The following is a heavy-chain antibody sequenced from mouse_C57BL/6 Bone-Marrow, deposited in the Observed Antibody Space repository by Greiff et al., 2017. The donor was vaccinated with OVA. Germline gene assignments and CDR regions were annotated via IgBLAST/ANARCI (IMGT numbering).Heavy chain of an antibody. J-gene: IGHJ4*01. Sequence: EVQGVESGPELVKPGASVKIPCKASGYTFTDYNMDWVKQSHGKSLEWIGDINPNNGGTIYNQKFKGKATLTVDKSSSTAYMELRSLTSEDTAVYYCAVRGFYYYAMDYWGQGTSVTVSS. CDR2: INPNNGGT. CDR3: AVRGFYYYAMDY. V-gene: IGHV1-18*01. D-gene: IGHD1-1*01. CDR1: GYTFTDYN.